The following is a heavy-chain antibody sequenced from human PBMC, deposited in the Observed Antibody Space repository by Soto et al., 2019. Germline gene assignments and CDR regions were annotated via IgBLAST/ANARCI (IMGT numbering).Heavy chain of an antibody. CDR3: ARIYCSVYYYYYMDV. V-gene: IGHV4-34*01. Sequence: SETLSLTCAVYGGSFSGYYWSWIRQPPGKGLEWIGEINHSGSTNYNPSLKSRVTISVDTSKNQFSLKLSSVTAADTAVYYCARIYCSVYYYYYMDVWGKGTTVTVSS. CDR1: GGSFSGYY. J-gene: IGHJ6*03. D-gene: IGHD2-15*01. CDR2: INHSGST.